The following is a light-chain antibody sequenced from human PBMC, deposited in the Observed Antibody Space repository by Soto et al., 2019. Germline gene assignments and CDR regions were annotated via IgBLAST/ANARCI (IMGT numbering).Light chain of an antibody. J-gene: IGKJ1*01. V-gene: IGKV3-15*01. CDR2: GTS. CDR1: QNISRS. Sequence: EIVMTQSPATLSVSPGERATLSCRASQNISRSLAWYQQKPGQGPSLLIYGTSTRAGGVPARFSGGGSGTEFTLTISRLEPEDFAVYYCQQYGSSGTFGQGTKVDIK. CDR3: QQYGSSGT.